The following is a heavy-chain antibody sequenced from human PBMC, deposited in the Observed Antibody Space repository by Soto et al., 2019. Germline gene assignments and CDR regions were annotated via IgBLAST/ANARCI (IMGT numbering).Heavy chain of an antibody. V-gene: IGHV1-69*01. CDR2: IIPMFGTA. Sequence: QVQLVQSGAEVKKPASSVKVSCKASGGTFGAYYVSWVRQAPGQGLEWVGGIIPMFGTANYAQKFQGRVTITADRAARTAYMELSSLRSEDAAVYYCARVGGSNWYDHWGQGTLVTVSS. CDR1: GGTFGAYY. CDR3: ARVGGSNWYDH. J-gene: IGHJ5*02. D-gene: IGHD2-15*01.